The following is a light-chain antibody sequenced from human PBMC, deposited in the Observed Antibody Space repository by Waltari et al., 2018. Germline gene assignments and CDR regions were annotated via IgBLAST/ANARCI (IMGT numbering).Light chain of an antibody. CDR3: QQSFTTPPT. CDR1: QKVFYNSNDKNY. CDR2: WAS. J-gene: IGKJ2*01. Sequence: DIVLTQSPDSLAVSLGERATINCKSSQKVFYNSNDKNYLVWYQQKSGQPPKLLIYWASTRESGVLDRFSGSGSGTEFTLTISNLQAEDVAVYYCQQSFTTPPTFGQGTKLEIK. V-gene: IGKV4-1*01.